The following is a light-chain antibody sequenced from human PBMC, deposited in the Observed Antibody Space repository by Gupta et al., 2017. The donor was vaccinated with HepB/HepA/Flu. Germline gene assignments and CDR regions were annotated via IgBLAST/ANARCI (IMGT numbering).Light chain of an antibody. CDR3: QQRSNWPRT. V-gene: IGKV3-11*01. Sequence: EIVLTQAPATLSLSPGDRATLSCRASQSISSYFAGYQQKPGQAPRHLIYDASNRATGIPARFSGSGSGTADTPTISSLEPEDVAVYYCQQRSNWPRTFGQGTKLEIK. CDR1: QSISSY. CDR2: DAS. J-gene: IGKJ2*01.